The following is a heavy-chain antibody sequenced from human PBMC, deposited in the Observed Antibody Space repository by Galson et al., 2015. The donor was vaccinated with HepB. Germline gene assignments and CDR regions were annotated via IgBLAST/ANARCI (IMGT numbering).Heavy chain of an antibody. D-gene: IGHD3-3*01. CDR1: GFTFSSYE. V-gene: IGHV3-48*03. Sequence: SLRLSCAASGFTFSSYEMNWVRQAPGKGLEWVSYISSSGSTIYYADSVKGRFTISRDNAKNSLYLQMNSLRAEDTAVYYCARVDTIFGVADWGQGTLVTVSS. J-gene: IGHJ4*02. CDR3: ARVDTIFGVAD. CDR2: ISSSGSTI.